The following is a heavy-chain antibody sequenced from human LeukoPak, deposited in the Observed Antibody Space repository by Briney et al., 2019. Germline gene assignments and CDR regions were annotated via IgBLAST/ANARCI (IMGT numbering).Heavy chain of an antibody. CDR1: GYTFTSYD. CDR2: MNPNSGNT. Sequence: ASVKVSCKASGYTFTSYDINWVRQATGQGLEWTGWMNPNSGNTGYAQKFQGRVTMTRNTSISTAYMELSSLRSEDTAVYYCASHGSGSYWGYYYYGMDVWGQGTTVTVSS. D-gene: IGHD3-10*01. J-gene: IGHJ6*02. CDR3: ASHGSGSYWGYYYYGMDV. V-gene: IGHV1-8*01.